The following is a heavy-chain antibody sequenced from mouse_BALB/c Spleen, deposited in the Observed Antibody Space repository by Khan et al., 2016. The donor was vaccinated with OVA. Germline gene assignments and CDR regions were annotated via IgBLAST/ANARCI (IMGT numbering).Heavy chain of an antibody. Sequence: EVQLQESGGDFVRPGGSLKLSCAASGFTFSTYGMSRVRQTPDKRLEWVATINTGGAYTYYPDTVKGRFTISRDNAKNTLYLQLSSLKSEDTAIYYCARLAYYYNSEGFAYWGRGTLVTVSA. CDR3: ARLAYYYNSEGFAY. CDR1: GFTFSTYG. J-gene: IGHJ3*01. V-gene: IGHV5-6*01. CDR2: INTGGAYT. D-gene: IGHD1-1*01.